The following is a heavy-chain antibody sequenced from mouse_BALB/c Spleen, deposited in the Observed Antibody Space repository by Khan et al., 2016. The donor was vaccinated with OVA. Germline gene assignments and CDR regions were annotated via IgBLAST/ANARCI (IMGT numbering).Heavy chain of an antibody. D-gene: IGHD2-10*01. CDR1: GFSLTNYG. J-gene: IGHJ4*01. CDR2: IWSDGST. V-gene: IGHV2-6-1*01. CDR3: ARQPYYHYYIMDY. Sequence: VELVESGPGLAAPSQSLSITCTISGFSLTNYGVHWVRQPPGKGLEWLVVIWSDGSTNYNSVLKSRLTITKDNSQSQVFLKMNSLQTDDTAMYYCARQPYYHYYIMDYWGQGTSVTVSS.